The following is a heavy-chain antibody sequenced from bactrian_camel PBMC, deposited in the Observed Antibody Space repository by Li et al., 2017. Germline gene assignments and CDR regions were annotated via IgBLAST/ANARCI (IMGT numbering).Heavy chain of an antibody. Sequence: HVQLVESGGGLVQPGASLRLSCAASGFVFSTNYMNWVRQTPGKGLEWISSIDSGSSRLYYADSVVGRFTISQDKAKNTVWLQMNSLKPEDTAKYYCADSNKLGWVGPTPCFWGQGTQVTVS. CDR2: IDSGSSRL. V-gene: IGHV3-2*01. CDR1: GFVFSTNY. J-gene: IGHJ6*01. D-gene: IGHD3*01. CDR3: ADSNKLGWVGPTPCF.